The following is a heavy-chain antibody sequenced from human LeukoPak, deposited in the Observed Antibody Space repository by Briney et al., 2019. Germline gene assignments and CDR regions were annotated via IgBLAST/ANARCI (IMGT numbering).Heavy chain of an antibody. Sequence: PSETLSLTCTVSGGSISNYYWSWIRQPPGKGLEWVGYIYYSGNTNYNPSLKSRVTISVDTSKNQFSLKLSSVTAADTAVYYCARDSSSWYFDYWGQGTLVTVSS. CDR2: IYYSGNT. V-gene: IGHV4-59*12. J-gene: IGHJ4*02. CDR1: GGSISNYY. D-gene: IGHD6-13*01. CDR3: ARDSSSWYFDY.